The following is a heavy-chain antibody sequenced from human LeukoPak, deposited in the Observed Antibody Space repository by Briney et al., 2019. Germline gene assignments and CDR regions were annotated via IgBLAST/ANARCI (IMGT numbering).Heavy chain of an antibody. CDR1: GGSISSYY. V-gene: IGHV4-4*07. Sequence: SETLSLTCTVSGGSISSYYWSWIRQPAGKGLEWIGRIYTSGCTNYNPSLKSRVTMSVDTSKNQFSLKLSSVTAADTAVYYCARDLATVFHYYYYYMDVWGKGTTVTVSS. CDR2: IYTSGCT. CDR3: ARDLATVFHYYYYYMDV. J-gene: IGHJ6*03. D-gene: IGHD4-17*01.